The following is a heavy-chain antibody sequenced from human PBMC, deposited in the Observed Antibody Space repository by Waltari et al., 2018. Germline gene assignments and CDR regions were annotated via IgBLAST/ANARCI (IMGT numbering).Heavy chain of an antibody. CDR2: ITGSGDNT. Sequence: EVQLLASGGGLVQPGGSLRLSCAASVFTFATSAMTWVLQAPGKGLEWVSAITGSGDNTYYADSVRGRFTISRDNSKDTLYLKMNNLRGDDTAVFYCARGQNSRQYHFDYWGQGVLVTVSS. CDR1: VFTFATSA. D-gene: IGHD4-4*01. V-gene: IGHV3-23*01. J-gene: IGHJ4*02. CDR3: ARGQNSRQYHFDY.